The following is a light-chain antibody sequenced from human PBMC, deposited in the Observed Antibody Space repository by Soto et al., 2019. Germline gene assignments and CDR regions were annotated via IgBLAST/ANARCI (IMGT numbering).Light chain of an antibody. V-gene: IGKV3-15*01. J-gene: IGKJ1*01. Sequence: EILMTQSPATLSVSPGERATLSFRASQSVSSTLALYQQKPGQAPRLLIYGASTRATDIPARFSGSGSGTEFTLTISSLQSEDFAVYYCRQYYSWPRTFGKRTKVDI. CDR3: RQYYSWPRT. CDR2: GAS. CDR1: QSVSST.